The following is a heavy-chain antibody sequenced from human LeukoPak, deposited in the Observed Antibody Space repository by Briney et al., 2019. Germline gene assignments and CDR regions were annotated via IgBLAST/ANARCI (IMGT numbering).Heavy chain of an antibody. Sequence: SETLSLTCTVSGGSISSYYWSWIRQPPGKGLEWIGYIYYSGSTNYNPSLKSRVTISVDTSKNQFSLKLSSVTAADTAVYYCARRGVVVPAAIRLSYWYFDLWGRGTLVTVSS. CDR2: IYYSGST. CDR3: ARRGVVVPAAIRLSYWYFDL. CDR1: GGSISSYY. D-gene: IGHD2-2*02. J-gene: IGHJ2*01. V-gene: IGHV4-59*01.